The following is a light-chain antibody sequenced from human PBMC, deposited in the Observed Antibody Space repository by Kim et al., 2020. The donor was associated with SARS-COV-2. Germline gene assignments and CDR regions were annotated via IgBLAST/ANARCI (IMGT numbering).Light chain of an antibody. Sequence: EIVMTQSPATLSVSPGERATLSCRASQSVSSKLAWYQQKPGQAPRLLIYGASTRATGIPARFSGSGSGTEFSLTISSLQSEDFAVYYCQQYNNWPPFTFGQGTKVDIK. V-gene: IGKV3-15*01. J-gene: IGKJ1*01. CDR2: GAS. CDR3: QQYNNWPPFT. CDR1: QSVSSK.